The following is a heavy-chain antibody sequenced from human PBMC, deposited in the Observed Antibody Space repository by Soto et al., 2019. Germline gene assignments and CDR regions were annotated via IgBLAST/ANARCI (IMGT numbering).Heavy chain of an antibody. CDR1: GGSFSSNP. CDR3: ARGGRGYSSDTRYYFDY. D-gene: IGHD5-18*01. V-gene: IGHV1-69*01. J-gene: IGHJ4*02. CDR2: IIPIFATV. Sequence: QVQLVQSGSEVKKPGSSVQVSCKASGGSFSSNPISWVRQAPGQGLEWMAGIIPIFATVHYAQKFQGRVTITADESMITAYMELTSLRSEYTAVYFCARGGRGYSSDTRYYFDYRGKGTLVTVSS.